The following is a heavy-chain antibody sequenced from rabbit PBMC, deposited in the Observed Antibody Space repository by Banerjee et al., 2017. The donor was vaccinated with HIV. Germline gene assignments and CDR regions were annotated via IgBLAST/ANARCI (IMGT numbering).Heavy chain of an antibody. D-gene: IGHD2-1*01. J-gene: IGHJ4*01. Sequence: QEQLEESGGDLVKPEGSLTLTCTASGIDFSSSYWIWWVRQAPGKGLEWIASIYVGTYDDSYYATWAKGRFTISKTSSTTVTLQMTSLTAADTATYFCARDNVDDYGRDMGMTLWGPGTLVTVS. CDR3: ARDNVDDYGRDMGMTL. V-gene: IGHV1S45*01. CDR2: IYVGTYDDS. CDR1: GIDFSSSYW.